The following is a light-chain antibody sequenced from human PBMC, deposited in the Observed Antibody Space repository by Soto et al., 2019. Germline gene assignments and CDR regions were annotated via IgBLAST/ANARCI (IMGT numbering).Light chain of an antibody. Sequence: QSVLTQPASVSGSPGQSITISCTGTSSDIGGYHLVSWYQHQSGKAPKLIIYKVSQWPSGVSDRFSAPKSGNTASLTISGLQAEDEADYYCCSYAGSNWGYVFGTGTKVTVL. J-gene: IGLJ1*01. V-gene: IGLV2-23*02. CDR1: SSDIGGYHL. CDR3: CSYAGSNWGYV. CDR2: KVS.